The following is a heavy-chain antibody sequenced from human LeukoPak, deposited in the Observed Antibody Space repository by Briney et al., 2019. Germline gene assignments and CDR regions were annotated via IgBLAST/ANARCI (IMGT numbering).Heavy chain of an antibody. CDR3: AAYYDSSGYLPLYYFDY. Sequence: GGSLRLSCAASGFTFSSYAMSWVRQAPGKGLEWVSAISGSGGSTYYADSVKGRFTISRDNSKNTLYLQMNSLRAEDTAVYYCAAYYDSSGYLPLYYFDYCGQGTLVTVSS. CDR1: GFTFSSYA. D-gene: IGHD3-22*01. J-gene: IGHJ4*02. V-gene: IGHV3-23*01. CDR2: ISGSGGST.